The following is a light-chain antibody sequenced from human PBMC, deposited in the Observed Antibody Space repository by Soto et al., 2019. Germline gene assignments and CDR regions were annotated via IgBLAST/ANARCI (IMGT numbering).Light chain of an antibody. V-gene: IGKV3D-20*02. Sequence: EIVLTQSPGTLSLSPGERATLSCRASQSVNSNYLAWYQQKPGQAPRLLIYGASSRATGIPKRFSGSGSGTDFTLTISSLEPEDFAVYYCQQRSSWPQITFGQGTRLEIK. CDR2: GAS. CDR1: QSVNSNY. J-gene: IGKJ5*01. CDR3: QQRSSWPQIT.